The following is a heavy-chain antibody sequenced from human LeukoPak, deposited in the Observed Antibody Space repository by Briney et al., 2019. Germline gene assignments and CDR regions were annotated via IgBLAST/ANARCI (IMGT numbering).Heavy chain of an antibody. CDR3: ARDSAYYDFWSGYYGAPINDAFVI. J-gene: IGHJ3*02. CDR1: GFTFSSYG. V-gene: IGHV3-33*01. CDR2: IWYDGSNK. D-gene: IGHD3-3*01. Sequence: PGGSLRLSCAASGFTFSSYGMHWVRQAPGKGLEWVAVIWYDGSNKYYADSVKGRFTISRDNSKNTLYLQMNSLRAEDTAVYYCARDSAYYDFWSGYYGAPINDAFVIWGQGTMVTVSS.